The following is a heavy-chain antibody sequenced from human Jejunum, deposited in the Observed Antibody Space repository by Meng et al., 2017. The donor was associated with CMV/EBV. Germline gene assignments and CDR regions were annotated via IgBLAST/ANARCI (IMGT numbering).Heavy chain of an antibody. V-gene: IGHV3-7*01. CDR1: GFTFRNYP. J-gene: IGHJ4*02. CDR3: VRDAGWFHFDY. D-gene: IGHD2-15*01. CDR2: IKEDGGQK. Sequence: SGFTFRNYPMHWVRQAPGKGLEWLANIKEDGGQKNYVDSLKGRFTISRDNAKNSLYLQMNTLRADDTAVYYCVRDAGWFHFDYWGQGTLVTVSS.